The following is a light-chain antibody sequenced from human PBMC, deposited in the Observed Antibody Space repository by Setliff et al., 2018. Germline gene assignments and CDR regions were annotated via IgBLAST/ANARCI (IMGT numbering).Light chain of an antibody. J-gene: IGLJ2*01. V-gene: IGLV7-46*01. CDR3: LFAYSGVGL. CDR1: TGAVTNGLY. CDR2: DTN. Sequence: AVVTQEPSLTVSPGGTVTLTCASSTGAVTNGLYPYWFQQKPGQAPRTLIYDTNIRLSWTPARFSGSLLGGKAALTLSDAQPEDEADYFCLFAYSGVGLFGGGTKVTVL.